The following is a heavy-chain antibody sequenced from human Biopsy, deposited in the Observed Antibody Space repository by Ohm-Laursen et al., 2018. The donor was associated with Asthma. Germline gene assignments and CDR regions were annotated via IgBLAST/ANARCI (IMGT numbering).Heavy chain of an antibody. V-gene: IGHV3-30*18. Sequence: SLRLSCSASGFNFHNYGMNWVRRAPGKGLEWVAQILFDGRKINYPDSVKGRFTISRDNSKNMVYLQMNSLRPEDTAVYYCAKDRVAGGSYYFDYWGQGSLVSASS. CDR3: AKDRVAGGSYYFDY. CDR1: GFNFHNYG. CDR2: ILFDGRKI. J-gene: IGHJ4*02. D-gene: IGHD3-16*01.